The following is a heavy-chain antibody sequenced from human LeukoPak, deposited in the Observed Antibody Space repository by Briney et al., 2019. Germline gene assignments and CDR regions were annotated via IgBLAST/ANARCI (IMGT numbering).Heavy chain of an antibody. CDR2: LNPSDGST. Sequence: GASVKVSCKASGYTFTSYYIHWVRQAPGQGLEWMGILNPSDGSTFSIEKFQGRVIMTRDTSTSTAYMQLSSLRSEDTAVYYCARALIWGDDAFDIWGQGTMVTVSS. CDR1: GYTFTSYY. V-gene: IGHV1-46*01. D-gene: IGHD3-16*01. CDR3: ARALIWGDDAFDI. J-gene: IGHJ3*02.